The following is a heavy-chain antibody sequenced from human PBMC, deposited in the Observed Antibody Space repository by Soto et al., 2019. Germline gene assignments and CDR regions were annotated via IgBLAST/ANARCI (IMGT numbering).Heavy chain of an antibody. CDR3: ARDKARVVVAATVSEAFDI. D-gene: IGHD2-15*01. J-gene: IGHJ3*02. CDR2: IIPIFGTA. V-gene: IGHV1-69*01. CDR1: GGTFSSYA. Sequence: QVQLVQSGAEVKKPGSSAKVSCKASGGTFSSYAISWVRQAPGQGLEWMGGIIPIFGTANYAQKFQGRVTITADESTSTAYMELSSLRSEDTAVYYCARDKARVVVAATVSEAFDIWGQGTMVTVSS.